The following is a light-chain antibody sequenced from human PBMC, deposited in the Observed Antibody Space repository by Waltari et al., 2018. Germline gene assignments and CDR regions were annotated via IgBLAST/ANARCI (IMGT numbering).Light chain of an antibody. Sequence: EIVLTQSPGTLSLSPGDRATLSCRASQSVSRTLAWYQQKPGQAPRLFIYDASSRATGIPDRFSGSGSGTDFSLTISRLEPEDCAVYYCQKYGTLPATFGQGTKVEIK. CDR3: QKYGTLPAT. V-gene: IGKV3-20*01. CDR2: DAS. CDR1: QSVSRT. J-gene: IGKJ1*01.